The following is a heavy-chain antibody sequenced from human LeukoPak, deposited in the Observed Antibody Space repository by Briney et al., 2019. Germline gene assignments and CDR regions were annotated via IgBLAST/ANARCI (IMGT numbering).Heavy chain of an antibody. Sequence: GGSLRLSCEASGFTFSSYAMSWVRQAPGKGLEWVSAISGSGTGTYYADSVKGRFTISRDNSKNTLYLQMNSLRAEDTAVYYCAKGLYHYYGSGSYTLDYWGQGTQVTVSS. CDR2: ISGSGTGT. D-gene: IGHD3-10*01. J-gene: IGHJ4*02. CDR3: AKGLYHYYGSGSYTLDY. CDR1: GFTFSSYA. V-gene: IGHV3-23*01.